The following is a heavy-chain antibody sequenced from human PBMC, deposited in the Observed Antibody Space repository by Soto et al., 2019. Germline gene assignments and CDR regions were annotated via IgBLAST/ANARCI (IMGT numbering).Heavy chain of an antibody. V-gene: IGHV2-5*02. J-gene: IGHJ5*02. Sequence: QITLKESGPTLVKPTQTLTLTCTFSGFSLSTSGVGVGWIRQPPGKALEWLALIYWDDDKRYSPSLKSRLTITXDXSXNXXVLTMTNMDPVDTATSYCAHVGYCISTSCSNWFDPWGQGTLVTVSS. CDR2: IYWDDDK. CDR3: AHVGYCISTSCSNWFDP. CDR1: GFSLSTSGVG. D-gene: IGHD2-2*01.